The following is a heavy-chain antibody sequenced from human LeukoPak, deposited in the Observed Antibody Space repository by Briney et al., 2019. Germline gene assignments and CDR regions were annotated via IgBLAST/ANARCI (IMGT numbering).Heavy chain of an antibody. Sequence: HGESLKISCKASGYSFTNHWIGWVRQMPGKGLEWMGISHPGDSDTRYSPSFQGQVTISADKSISTAYLQWGSLKASDTAIYYCARSGGGTYQPYYFDFWAQGTLVTVSS. V-gene: IGHV5-51*01. CDR2: SHPGDSDT. CDR1: GYSFTNHW. D-gene: IGHD1-26*01. CDR3: ARSGGGTYQPYYFDF. J-gene: IGHJ4*02.